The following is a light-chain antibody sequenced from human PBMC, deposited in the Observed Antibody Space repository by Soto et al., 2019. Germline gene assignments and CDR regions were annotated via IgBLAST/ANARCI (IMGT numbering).Light chain of an antibody. CDR1: SSDVGNYNY. CDR3: TSYAGSNTYV. Sequence: QSVLTQPPSASGSPGQSVTISCTGTSSDVGNYNYVSWYQHHPGKAPKLMIYEVSKWPSGVPDRFSGSKSGNTASLTVSGLQAEDEADYYCTSYAGSNTYVFGTGTKVTAL. CDR2: EVS. V-gene: IGLV2-8*01. J-gene: IGLJ1*01.